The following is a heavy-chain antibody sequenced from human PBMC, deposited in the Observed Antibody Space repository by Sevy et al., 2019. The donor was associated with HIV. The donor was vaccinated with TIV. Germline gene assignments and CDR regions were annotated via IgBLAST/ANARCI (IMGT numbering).Heavy chain of an antibody. V-gene: IGHV4-30-4*01. J-gene: IGHJ6*02. CDR3: AREAGGYDYDYGMDV. D-gene: IGHD5-12*01. CDR1: GDSLSSADYY. CDR2: FFYSDNF. Sequence: SETLSLTCSVSGDSLSSADYYWSWVRQPPGKGLEWIGYFFYSDNFYYNPSLKSRLTISVDTSKNQFSLKLTSVTAADTAIYFCAREAGGYDYDYGMDVWGQGTTVTVSS.